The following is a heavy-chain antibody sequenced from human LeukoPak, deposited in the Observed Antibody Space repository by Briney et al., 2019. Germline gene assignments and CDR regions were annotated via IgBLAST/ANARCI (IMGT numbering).Heavy chain of an antibody. CDR1: GGSMTTYY. D-gene: IGHD2-21*02. CDR3: ARDVYCGGDCSYFDS. V-gene: IGHV4-59*01. J-gene: IGHJ4*02. CDR2: IYSSGST. Sequence: SETLSLTCTVSGGSMTTYYWTWIRQPPGKGLEWIGYIYSSGSTNYNPSLKSRVTLSLDTSRNQFSLKLTSVTAADTAVYYCARDVYCGGDCSYFDSWGQGTLVTVSS.